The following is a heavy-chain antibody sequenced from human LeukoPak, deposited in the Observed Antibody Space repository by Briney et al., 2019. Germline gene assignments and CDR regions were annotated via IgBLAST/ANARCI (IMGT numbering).Heavy chain of an antibody. J-gene: IGHJ4*02. V-gene: IGHV1-69*04. CDR3: ARASRGDGYISY. CDR1: EGTFRSYA. CDR2: IIPILGIT. D-gene: IGHD5-24*01. Sequence: ASVKVSCKASEGTFRSYAVSWVRQAPGQGLEWMGRIIPILGITNYAQKFQDRVTITADKDTSTAYMELSSLISEDTAMYYCARASRGDGYISYWGQGTLVTVSS.